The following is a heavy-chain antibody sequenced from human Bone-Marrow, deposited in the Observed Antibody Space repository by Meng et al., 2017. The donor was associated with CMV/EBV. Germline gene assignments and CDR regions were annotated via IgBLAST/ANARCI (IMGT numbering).Heavy chain of an antibody. CDR2: IYYSGST. V-gene: IGHV4-39*07. D-gene: IGHD2-2*01. J-gene: IGHJ5*02. CDR3: ARVRDIVVVPAASRKGWFDP. Sequence: SSSYYWGWIRQPPGKGLEWIGSIYYSGSTYYNPSLESRVTISVDTSKNQFSLKLSSVTAADTAVYYCARVRDIVVVPAASRKGWFDPWGQGTLVTVSS. CDR1: SSSYY.